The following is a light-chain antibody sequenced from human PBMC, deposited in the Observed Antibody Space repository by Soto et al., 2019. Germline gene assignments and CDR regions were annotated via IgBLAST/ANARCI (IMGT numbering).Light chain of an antibody. Sequence: EIVMTQSPGTLSVSPGERATLSCRASQSVGSSLAWYQQKPGQAPRLLIYGASTRATGIPPTFSGSGSGTEFTLIISGLHSEDFAVYYCQQYNNWPITFGQGTRLEIK. J-gene: IGKJ5*01. V-gene: IGKV3-15*01. CDR1: QSVGSS. CDR3: QQYNNWPIT. CDR2: GAS.